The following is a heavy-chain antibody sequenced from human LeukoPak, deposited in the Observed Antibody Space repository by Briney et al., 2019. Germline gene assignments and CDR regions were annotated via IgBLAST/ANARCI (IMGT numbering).Heavy chain of an antibody. CDR1: GFTFSIYG. CDR3: TKEGLPSGSSWSAWFDP. D-gene: IGHD3-10*01. Sequence: GGSLRLSYAASGFTFSIYGMHWVRRAPGKGLEWVAVIGNDAKTTYYADSVKGRFTISRDNSKNTLYLQMNSLRAEDTAVYYCTKEGLPSGSSWSAWFDPWGQGTLVTVSS. CDR2: IGNDAKTT. J-gene: IGHJ5*02. V-gene: IGHV3-30*18.